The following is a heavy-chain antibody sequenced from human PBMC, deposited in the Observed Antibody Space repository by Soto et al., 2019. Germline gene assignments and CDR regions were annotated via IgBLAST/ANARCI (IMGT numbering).Heavy chain of an antibody. CDR3: ARGIRNYYGGDV. J-gene: IGHJ6*02. CDR2: IKFDGGIT. Sequence: EVQLVESGGGLVQPGGSLRLSCVASGFTFSDYWMHWVRQAPGKGLVWVSRIKFDGGITSHADSVKGRFTISRDNARNTVHLQMNSLRAEDTGVYYCARGIRNYYGGDVWGQGTTVTVSS. CDR1: GFTFSDYW. V-gene: IGHV3-74*01.